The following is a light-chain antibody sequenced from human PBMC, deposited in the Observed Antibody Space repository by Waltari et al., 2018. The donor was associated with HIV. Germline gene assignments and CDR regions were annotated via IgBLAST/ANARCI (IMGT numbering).Light chain of an antibody. CDR1: SSTIGSNT. Sequence: QSVLTQPPSASGTPGQRVTISCSGRSSTIGSNTVNWYQQFPGMAPKLLIYSNNQRPSGVPDRFSGSKSGTSASLAISGLQSEDEGDYYCAAWDDSLNGYYVFGTGTKVTVL. CDR3: AAWDDSLNGYYV. J-gene: IGLJ1*01. CDR2: SNN. V-gene: IGLV1-44*01.